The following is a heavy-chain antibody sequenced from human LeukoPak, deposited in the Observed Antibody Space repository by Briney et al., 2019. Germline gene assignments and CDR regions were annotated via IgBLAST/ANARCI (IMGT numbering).Heavy chain of an antibody. Sequence: ASVKVSCKASGYSFNRYGVSWVRQAPGRGLEWVGWISGSSGNTYYAQNFQGRVTMTTDVSTGTAYMDLNNLSFDDTAMYYCARSGRGTYYYFDLWGQGTLVSVSS. CDR3: ARSGRGTYYYFDL. D-gene: IGHD1-26*01. CDR2: ISGSSGNT. V-gene: IGHV1-18*01. J-gene: IGHJ4*02. CDR1: GYSFNRYG.